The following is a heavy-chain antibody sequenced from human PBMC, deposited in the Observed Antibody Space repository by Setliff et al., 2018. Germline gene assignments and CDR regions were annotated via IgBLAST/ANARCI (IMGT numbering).Heavy chain of an antibody. J-gene: IGHJ5*02. CDR3: ARELYYYGSGSWTFDP. Sequence: PSETLSLTCTVSGGSISSGGYYWSWIRQHPGKGLEWIGYIYYSGSTYYNPSLKSRVTISVDTSKNLFSLKLSSVTAADTAVYYCARELYYYGSGSWTFDPWGQGTLVTV. CDR1: GGSISSGGYY. V-gene: IGHV4-31*03. D-gene: IGHD3-10*01. CDR2: IYYSGST.